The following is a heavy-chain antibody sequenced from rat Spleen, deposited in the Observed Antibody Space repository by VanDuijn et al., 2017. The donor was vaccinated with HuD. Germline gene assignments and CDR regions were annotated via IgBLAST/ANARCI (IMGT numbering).Heavy chain of an antibody. V-gene: IGHV2S12*01. CDR3: ARGSVMDA. CDR1: GFSLTSNG. Sequence: QVQLKESGPGLVQPSQTLSLTCTVSGFSLTSNGVSWVRQPPGKGLEWIAAISTGGNTYYNSGLKSRLGISRDTSKSQVFLKMNSLQTEDIATYYCARGSVMDAWGQGASVTVSS. J-gene: IGHJ4*01. CDR2: ISTGGNT.